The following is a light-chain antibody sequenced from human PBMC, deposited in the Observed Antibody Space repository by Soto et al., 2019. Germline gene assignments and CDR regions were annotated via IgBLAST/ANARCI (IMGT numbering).Light chain of an antibody. CDR1: QNVSSSY. V-gene: IGKV3-20*01. CDR2: GAS. J-gene: IGKJ1*01. Sequence: IVVTQCPGTLSLSPGERANLSCRASQNVSSSYLACYQQKAGQAPRLLIYGASNRATGIQDRLSGSRSGTDFTLTISRMEPQDFAVYYCQQYGSSPSTFGQGTKVDIK. CDR3: QQYGSSPST.